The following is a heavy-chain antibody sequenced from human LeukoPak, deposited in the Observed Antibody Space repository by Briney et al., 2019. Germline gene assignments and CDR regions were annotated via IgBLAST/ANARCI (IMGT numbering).Heavy chain of an antibody. V-gene: IGHV3-53*01. D-gene: IGHD1-26*01. CDR3: ARVPRRSSGSYFNWYFDL. CDR2: IYSGGST. CDR1: GFTVSSNY. J-gene: IGHJ2*01. Sequence: GALRLSCAASGFTVSSNYMSWVRQAPGKGLEWVSVIYSGGSTYYADSVKGRFTISRDNSKNTLYLQMDSLRAEDTAVYFCARVPRRSSGSYFNWYFDLWGRGTLVSVSS.